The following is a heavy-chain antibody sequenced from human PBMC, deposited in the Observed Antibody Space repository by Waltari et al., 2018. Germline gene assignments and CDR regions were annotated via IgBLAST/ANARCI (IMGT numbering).Heavy chain of an antibody. Sequence: EVQLLESGGTLLQPGGSLRLSCAVSGFSFTTYAMSWVRQAPGKGLDWISCSICSGSHTYYADSVKGRFTISRDNYKNTLDLQMNSLRAEDTAVYYCAKSLKPDRLRFGMDVWGQGTAVTVSS. CDR1: GFSFTTYA. CDR2: SICSGSHT. D-gene: IGHD6-6*01. J-gene: IGHJ6*02. V-gene: IGHV3-23*01. CDR3: AKSLKPDRLRFGMDV.